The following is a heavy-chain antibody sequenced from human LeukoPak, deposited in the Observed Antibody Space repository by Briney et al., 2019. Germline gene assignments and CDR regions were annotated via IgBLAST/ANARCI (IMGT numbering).Heavy chain of an antibody. Sequence: GGSLRLSCAASGFTFSSYGMHWVRQAPGKGLEWVAFIRYDGSNKYYADSVKGRFTISRDNSKNTLYLQMNSLRAEDTAVYYCAKGGTGSGSYYKNYYYYYYYMDVWGKGTTVTVSS. CDR1: GFTFSSYG. CDR2: IRYDGSNK. D-gene: IGHD3-10*01. J-gene: IGHJ6*03. V-gene: IGHV3-30*02. CDR3: AKGGTGSGSYYKNYYYYYYYMDV.